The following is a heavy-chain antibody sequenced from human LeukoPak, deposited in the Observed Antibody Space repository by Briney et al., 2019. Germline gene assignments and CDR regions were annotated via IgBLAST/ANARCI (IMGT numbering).Heavy chain of an antibody. D-gene: IGHD6-6*01. Sequence: TGGSLRLSCAASGFTFSSYAMHWVRQAPGKGLEWVAVISYDGSNKYYADSVKGRFTISRDNSKNTLFLQLNSLRTEDTAVYYCARESSSSYPVAYYFDYWGQGTLVTVSS. J-gene: IGHJ4*02. V-gene: IGHV3-30*04. CDR1: GFTFSSYA. CDR2: ISYDGSNK. CDR3: ARESSSSYPVAYYFDY.